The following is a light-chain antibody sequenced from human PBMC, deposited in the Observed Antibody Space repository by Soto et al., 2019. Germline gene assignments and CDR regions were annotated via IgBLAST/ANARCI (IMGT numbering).Light chain of an antibody. J-gene: IGKJ1*01. Sequence: IVLTQSPGTLSLSPGERATLSCRASQSVSSSYLAWYQQKPGQATRLLIYGASSRATGIPDRFSGSGSGTDFTLTISRLEPEDFAVYYCQQYGSSRTWTFGQGTKVDI. V-gene: IGKV3-20*01. CDR2: GAS. CDR3: QQYGSSRTWT. CDR1: QSVSSSY.